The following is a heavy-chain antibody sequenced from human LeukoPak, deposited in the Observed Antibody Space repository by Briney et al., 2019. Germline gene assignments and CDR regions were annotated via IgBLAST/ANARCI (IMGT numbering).Heavy chain of an antibody. D-gene: IGHD3-22*01. Sequence: GESLKISCKGSGYSFTSYWIGWVRQMPGKGLEWMGIIYPGDSDTRYSPSFQGQVTISADKSISTAYLQWSSLKASDTAMYYCARISLPDSAYDSMDVWGKGTTITVSS. J-gene: IGHJ6*03. CDR3: ARISLPDSAYDSMDV. CDR1: GYSFTSYW. V-gene: IGHV5-51*01. CDR2: IYPGDSDT.